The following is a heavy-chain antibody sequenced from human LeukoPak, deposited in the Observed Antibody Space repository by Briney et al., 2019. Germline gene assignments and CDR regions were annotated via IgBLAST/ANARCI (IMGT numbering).Heavy chain of an antibody. V-gene: IGHV3-30*02. D-gene: IGHD1-26*01. Sequence: GGSLRLSCAASGFTFSSYCMHWVRQAPGKGLEWVAFIRYDGSINYYAASVKGRFTISRDNSKNTLYLQMNSLRAEDTAVYYCAKDRAVWGSSDSYYFDYWGQGTLVTVSS. CDR3: AKDRAVWGSSDSYYFDY. J-gene: IGHJ4*02. CDR1: GFTFSSYC. CDR2: IRYDGSIN.